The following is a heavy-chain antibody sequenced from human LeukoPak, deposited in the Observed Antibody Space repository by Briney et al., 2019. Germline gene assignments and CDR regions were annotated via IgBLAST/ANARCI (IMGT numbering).Heavy chain of an antibody. Sequence: GGSLRLSCAASGFTFSTYSMNWVRQAPGKGLEWVSSISSNNRYIYYADSVKGRFTISRDNAKNSLYLQMNSLRVEDTAMYYCSRERRDCYASGAYAYPFEYWGQGTRVAVSS. D-gene: IGHD2-2*01. CDR2: ISSNNRYI. V-gene: IGHV3-21*01. J-gene: IGHJ4*02. CDR3: SRERRDCYASGAYAYPFEY. CDR1: GFTFSTYS.